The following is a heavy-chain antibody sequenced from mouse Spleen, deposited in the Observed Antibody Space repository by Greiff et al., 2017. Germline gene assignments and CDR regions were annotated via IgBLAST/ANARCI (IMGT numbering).Heavy chain of an antibody. V-gene: IGHV1-54*01. CDR1: GYAFTNYL. J-gene: IGHJ3*01. CDR3: ARSDHLGFAY. Sequence: VQLQQSGAELVRPGTSVKVSCKASGYAFTNYLIEWVKQRPGQGLEWIGVINPGSGGTNYNEKFKGKATLTADKSSSTAYMQLSSLTSDDSAVYFCARSDHLGFAYWGQGTLVTVSA. CDR2: INPGSGGT.